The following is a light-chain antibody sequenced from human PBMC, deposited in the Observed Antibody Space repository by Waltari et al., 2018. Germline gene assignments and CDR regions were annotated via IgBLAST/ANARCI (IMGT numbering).Light chain of an antibody. CDR2: YTS. J-gene: IGKJ4*01. Sequence: ETVLTQSPVTLALSPGERAPLSCRASQNVNNFLALYRQQPGQAPRLLIYYTSNRATGIPARFSGSGSGTDFTLTISILEPEDFAVYYCQQRHSWPLTFGGGTKLEIK. CDR3: QQRHSWPLT. V-gene: IGKV3-11*01. CDR1: QNVNNF.